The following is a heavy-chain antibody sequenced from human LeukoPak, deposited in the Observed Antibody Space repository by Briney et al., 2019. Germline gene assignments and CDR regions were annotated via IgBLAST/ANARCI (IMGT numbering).Heavy chain of an antibody. CDR2: INHSGST. CDR1: GGSFSGYY. D-gene: IGHD1-26*01. J-gene: IGHJ4*02. V-gene: IGHV4-34*01. Sequence: SETLSLTCAVYGGSFSGYYWSCIRQPPGKGLEWIGEINHSGSTNYNPSLKSRVTISVDTSKNQFSLKLSSVTAADTAVYYCARVGVSGSYPFDYWGQGTLVTVSS. CDR3: ARVGVSGSYPFDY.